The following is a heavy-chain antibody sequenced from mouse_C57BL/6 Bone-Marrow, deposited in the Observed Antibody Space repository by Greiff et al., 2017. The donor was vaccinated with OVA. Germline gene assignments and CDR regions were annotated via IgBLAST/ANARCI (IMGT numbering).Heavy chain of an antibody. CDR1: GFNIKDDY. J-gene: IGHJ3*01. V-gene: IGHV14-4*01. D-gene: IGHD2-10*01. CDR2: IDPENGDT. Sequence: EVKLMESGAELVRPGASVKLSCTASGFNIKDDYMHWVKQRPEQGLEWIGWIDPENGDTEYASKFQGKATITADTSSNTAYLQLSSLTSEDTAVYYCTTLLGTWFAYWGQGTLVTVSA. CDR3: TTLLGTWFAY.